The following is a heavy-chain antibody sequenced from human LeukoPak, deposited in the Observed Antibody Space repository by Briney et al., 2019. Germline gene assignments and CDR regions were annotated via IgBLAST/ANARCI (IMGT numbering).Heavy chain of an antibody. J-gene: IGHJ4*02. CDR3: ARFTPRSTVWGSYRLGFGFDY. Sequence: SETLSLTCTVSGGSISISGYYWAWIRQPPGKGPEWIGSIFYTGTTYYNPSLKSRVTISVDTSKNQFSLKLSSVTAADTAVYYCARFTPRSTVWGSYRLGFGFDYWGQGTLVTVSS. CDR2: IFYTGTT. D-gene: IGHD3-16*02. CDR1: GGSISISGYY. V-gene: IGHV4-39*07.